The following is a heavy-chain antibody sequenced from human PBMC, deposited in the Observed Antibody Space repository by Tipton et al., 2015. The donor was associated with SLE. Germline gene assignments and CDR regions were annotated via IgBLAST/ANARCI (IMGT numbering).Heavy chain of an antibody. CDR3: ARGSMIGTVAFGGDV. CDR1: GYTFTTYD. Sequence: QSGPEVKKPGASVKVSCRASGYTFTTYDINWVRQATGQGLEWMGWMNPNTGYTGCAQKFQGRVTMTRNTSTNTAYMDLRSLRSEGTAICYGARGSMIGTVAFGGDVWGQGPTATVSS. CDR2: MNPNTGYT. V-gene: IGHV1-8*01. D-gene: IGHD3-22*01. J-gene: IGHJ6*02.